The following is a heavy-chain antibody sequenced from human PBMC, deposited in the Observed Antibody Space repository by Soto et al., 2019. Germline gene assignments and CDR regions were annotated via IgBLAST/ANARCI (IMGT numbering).Heavy chain of an antibody. CDR2: ISFSGDKA. V-gene: IGHV3-23*01. J-gene: IGHJ4*02. CDR3: ARARGGSYSYFDY. D-gene: IGHD1-26*01. Sequence: PRLSGAASVVDFSTYARTCFLQFPGKGLDLVACISFSGDKAYYADSVKGRFTISRDNAKNTVYLQMNSLRVEDTAVYYCARARGGSYSYFDYWGQGTLVTVSS. CDR1: VVDFSTYA.